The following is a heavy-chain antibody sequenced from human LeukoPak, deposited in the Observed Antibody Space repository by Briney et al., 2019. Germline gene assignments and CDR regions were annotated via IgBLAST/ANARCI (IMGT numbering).Heavy chain of an antibody. CDR3: TRVVGSNYYYYYYMDV. Sequence: GGSLRLSCAASGFTFSSSAMNWVRQAPGKGLEWVSYISSSGSNIYYADSVKGRFTISRDNAKNSLYLQMNSLRAEDTAVYYCTRVVGSNYYYYYYMDVWGKGTTVTVSS. V-gene: IGHV3-48*01. D-gene: IGHD2-2*01. CDR1: GFTFSSSA. CDR2: ISSSGSNI. J-gene: IGHJ6*03.